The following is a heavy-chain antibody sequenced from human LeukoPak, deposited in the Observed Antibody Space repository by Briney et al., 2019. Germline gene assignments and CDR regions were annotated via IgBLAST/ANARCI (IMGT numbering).Heavy chain of an antibody. D-gene: IGHD4-17*01. CDR2: ISYDGTNK. Sequence: PGGSLRLSRAASLLTSFEYVMHSVGQAPGKGLEWVAVISYDGTNKYYADSVKGRFTISRDNSKNTLYLQMNSPKTDDTAVYYCANYGADKYLDYWGQGTPVTVSS. CDR3: ANYGADKYLDY. V-gene: IGHV3-30*18. CDR1: LLTSFEYV. J-gene: IGHJ4*02.